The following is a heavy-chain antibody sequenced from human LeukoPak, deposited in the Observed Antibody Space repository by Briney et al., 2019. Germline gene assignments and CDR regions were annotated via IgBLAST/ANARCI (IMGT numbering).Heavy chain of an antibody. J-gene: IGHJ4*02. D-gene: IGHD3-16*01. CDR2: IYYSGST. CDR1: DGSISSSSYY. V-gene: IGHV4-39*01. Sequence: SETLSLTCTVSDGSISSSSYYWGWIRQPPGKGLEWIGSIYYSGSTYYNPSLKSRVTISVDTSKNQFSLKLSSVTAADTAVYYCARLWKSREGGPFDYWGQGTLVTVSS. CDR3: ARLWKSREGGPFDY.